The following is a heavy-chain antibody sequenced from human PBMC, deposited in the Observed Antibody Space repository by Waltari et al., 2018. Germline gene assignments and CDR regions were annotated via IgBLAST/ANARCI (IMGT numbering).Heavy chain of an antibody. CDR2: IYPGDSDT. V-gene: IGHV5-51*01. J-gene: IGHJ4*02. Sequence: EVQLVQSGAEVKKPGESLKISCKGFGYSFTSYWIGWVRQMPGKGLEWMGIIYPGDSDTRYCPSFQGQVTISADKAINIAYLQWSSLKASDSAMYYCARQEGSSGRCYVDYWGQGTLVTVSS. CDR1: GYSFTSYW. CDR3: ARQEGSSGRCYVDY. D-gene: IGHD2-15*01.